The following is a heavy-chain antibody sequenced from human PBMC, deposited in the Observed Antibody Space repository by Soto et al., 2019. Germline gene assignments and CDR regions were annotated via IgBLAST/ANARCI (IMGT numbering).Heavy chain of an antibody. CDR2: ISYDGSNK. V-gene: IGHV3-30*18. CDR3: AKGPNYYYGMDV. J-gene: IGHJ6*02. Sequence: PGGSLRLSCAASGFTFSSYGMHWVRQAPGKGLEWVAVISYDGSNKYYADSVKGRFTISRDNSKNTLYLQMNSLRAEDTAVYYCAKGPNYYYGMDVWGQGTTVTVS. CDR1: GFTFSSYG.